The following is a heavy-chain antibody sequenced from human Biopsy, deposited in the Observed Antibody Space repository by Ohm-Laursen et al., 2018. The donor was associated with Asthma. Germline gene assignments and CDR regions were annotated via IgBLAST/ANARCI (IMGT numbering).Heavy chain of an antibody. CDR2: IDQSGYT. V-gene: IGHV4-34*01. CDR3: ARAAITGIRGWIDP. D-gene: IGHD1-20*01. Sequence: GTLSLTCTVYGGYLTGHYWNWIRQPPGKGLEWIGEIDQSGYTNYNPSLKSRVTISADTSKNQFHLNLRSVTAADTAVCFCARAAITGIRGWIDPWGQGTQVTVSS. J-gene: IGHJ5*02. CDR1: GGYLTGHY.